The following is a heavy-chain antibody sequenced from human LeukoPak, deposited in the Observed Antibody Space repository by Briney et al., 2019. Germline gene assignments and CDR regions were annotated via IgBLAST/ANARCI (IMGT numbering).Heavy chain of an antibody. V-gene: IGHV4-59*08. D-gene: IGHD1-26*01. CDR3: ARHEYSGSYYPFDY. CDR1: GGSISSYY. J-gene: IGHJ4*02. Sequence: SETLSLTCTVSGGSISSYYWSWIRQPPGKGLEWIGYIYYSGSTNYNPSLKSRVTISVDTSKNQFSLKLSSVTAADTAVYYCARHEYSGSYYPFDYWGQGTLVTVSS. CDR2: IYYSGST.